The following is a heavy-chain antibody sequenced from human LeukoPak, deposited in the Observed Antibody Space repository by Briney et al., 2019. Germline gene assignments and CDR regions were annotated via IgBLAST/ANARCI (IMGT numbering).Heavy chain of an antibody. D-gene: IGHD3-3*01. V-gene: IGHV4-30-4*08. J-gene: IGHJ6*03. CDR3: ARGVFWSGYYYYYYMDV. CDR2: IYYSGST. CDR1: GGSISSGDYY. Sequence: SETLSLTCTVSGGSISSGDYYWSWIRQPPGKGLEWIGYIYYSGSTYYNPSLKSRVTISVDTSKNQFSLKLSSVTAADTAVYYCARGVFWSGYYYYYYMDVWGKGTTVTVSS.